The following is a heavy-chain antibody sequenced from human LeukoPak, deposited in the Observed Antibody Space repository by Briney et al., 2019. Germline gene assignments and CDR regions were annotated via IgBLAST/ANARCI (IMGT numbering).Heavy chain of an antibody. V-gene: IGHV3-23*01. CDR2: ISASGGST. J-gene: IGHJ6*03. CDR3: AKVMKGSERLTMVRGVIIKTAGLYYMDV. Sequence: GGSLRLSCAASGFNFYGFNMAWVRQAPGKGLEWVSSISASGGSTNYADSVKGRFTISRDNSKNTVYLQMNSLRAEDTAVYYCAKVMKGSERLTMVRGVIIKTAGLYYMDVWGKGTTVTVSS. D-gene: IGHD3-10*01. CDR1: GFNFYGFN.